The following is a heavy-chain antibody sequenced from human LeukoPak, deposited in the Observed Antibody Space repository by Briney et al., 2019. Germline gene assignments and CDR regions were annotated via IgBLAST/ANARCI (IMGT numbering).Heavy chain of an antibody. D-gene: IGHD6-13*01. CDR2: IYHSGST. V-gene: IGHV4-30-2*01. CDR1: GGSISSGGYS. Sequence: SETLSLTCTVSGGSISSGGYSWSWIRQPPGKGLEWIGYIYHSGSTYYNPSLKSRVTISVDRSKNQFSLKLSSVTAADTAVYYCARGSSSWPPEVFYWGQGTLVTVSS. CDR3: ARGSSSWPPEVFY. J-gene: IGHJ4*02.